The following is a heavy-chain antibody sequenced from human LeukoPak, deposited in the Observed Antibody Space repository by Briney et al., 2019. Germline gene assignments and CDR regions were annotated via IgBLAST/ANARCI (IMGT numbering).Heavy chain of an antibody. J-gene: IGHJ4*02. CDR1: GFIFSNYG. CDR3: ARDPPSAYTSPLFYIDY. V-gene: IGHV3-33*01. D-gene: IGHD6-6*01. Sequence: TGGSLRLSCAASGFIFSNYGMHWVRQAPGKRLEWVAVIWNDGSETFHADSVKGRFRIARDNSKNTLYLQMNSLRAEDTAVYYCARDPPSAYTSPLFYIDYWGQGTLVTVSS. CDR2: IWNDGSET.